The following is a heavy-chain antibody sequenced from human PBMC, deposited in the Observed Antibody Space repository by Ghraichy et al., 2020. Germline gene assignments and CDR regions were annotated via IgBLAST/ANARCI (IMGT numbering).Heavy chain of an antibody. CDR1: GFTVSSNY. D-gene: IGHD6-19*01. Sequence: GGSLRLSCAASGFTVSSNYMSWVRQAPGKGLEWVSVIYSGGSTYYADSVKGRFPISRDNSKNTLYLQMNSLRAEDTDVYYCVRDEYSSGWYSLWGQGTLVTVSS. J-gene: IGHJ4*02. CDR3: VRDEYSSGWYSL. CDR2: IYSGGST. V-gene: IGHV3-53*01.